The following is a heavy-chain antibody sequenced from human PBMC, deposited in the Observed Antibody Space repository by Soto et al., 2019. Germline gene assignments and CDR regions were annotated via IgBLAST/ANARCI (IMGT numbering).Heavy chain of an antibody. CDR2: IIPIFGTA. CDR3: ARTGYSSSWRSYYYYGMDV. J-gene: IGHJ6*02. CDR1: GGTFSSYA. Sequence: QVQLVQSGAEVKKPGSSVKVSCKASGGTFSSYAISWVRQAPGQGLEWMGGIIPIFGTANYAQKFQGRVTIPADESTSTAYRELSSLRSEDTAVYYCARTGYSSSWRSYYYYGMDVWGQGTTVTVSS. V-gene: IGHV1-69*12. D-gene: IGHD6-13*01.